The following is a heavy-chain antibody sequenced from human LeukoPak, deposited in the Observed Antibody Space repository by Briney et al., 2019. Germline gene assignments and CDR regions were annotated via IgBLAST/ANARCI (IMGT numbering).Heavy chain of an antibody. CDR3: ARGGSSNPFDY. CDR2: LNPKSGDT. Sequence: ASVKVSCKASGFTFTNYDINWVRQAPGQGLEWMGWLNPKSGDTGYAQKFQGRVAMSRDTSITTAYMEVSGLTSDDTAVYYCARGGSSNPFDYWGQGTLVTVSS. D-gene: IGHD2-2*01. V-gene: IGHV1-8*01. J-gene: IGHJ4*02. CDR1: GFTFTNYD.